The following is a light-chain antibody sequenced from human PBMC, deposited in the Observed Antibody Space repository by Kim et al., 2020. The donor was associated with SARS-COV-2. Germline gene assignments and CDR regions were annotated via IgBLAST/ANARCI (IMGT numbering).Light chain of an antibody. CDR2: ETS. J-gene: IGKJ4*01. CDR1: PSVPSAY. Sequence: SRGQRATLSFRASPSVPSAYIAWSQQRPVLPPRFLMYETSTMAIGIADKFSGSGSGTDLTLTINRMKPEDFAVYYCQQYDSSPFAFGGGTKLEI. CDR3: QQYDSSPFA. V-gene: IGKV3D-20*01.